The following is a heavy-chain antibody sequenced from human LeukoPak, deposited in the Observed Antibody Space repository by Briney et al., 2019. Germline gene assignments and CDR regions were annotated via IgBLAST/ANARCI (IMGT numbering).Heavy chain of an antibody. CDR3: AREGYCSGGSCYALGY. D-gene: IGHD2-15*01. CDR2: INHSGST. J-gene: IGHJ4*02. V-gene: IGHV4-34*01. Sequence: SETLSLTCAVYGGSFSGYYWSWIRQPPGKGLEWIGEINHSGSTNYNPSLKSRVTISVDTSKNQFSLKLSSVTAADTAVYYCAREGYCSGGSCYALGYWGQGTLVTVSS. CDR1: GGSFSGYY.